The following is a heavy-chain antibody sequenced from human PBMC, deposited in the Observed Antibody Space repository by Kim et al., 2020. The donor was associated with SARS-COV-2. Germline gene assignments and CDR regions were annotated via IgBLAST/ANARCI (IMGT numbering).Heavy chain of an antibody. CDR1: GYTFTPYY. CDR2: INPNSGTT. D-gene: IGHD2-2*01. Sequence: ASVKVSCKAAGYTFTPYYIHWVRQAPGQGLEWMGWINPNSGTTAYAQQFKGRVTITSDTSISAAYMELTGLKLDDTAMYFCARDLFTSFFALGVRCDV. V-gene: IGHV1-2*02. CDR3: ARDLFTSFFALGVRCDV. J-gene: IGHJ6*01.